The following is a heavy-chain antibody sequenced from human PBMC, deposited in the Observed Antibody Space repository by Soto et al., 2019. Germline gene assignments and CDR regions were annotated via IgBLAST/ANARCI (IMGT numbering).Heavy chain of an antibody. J-gene: IGHJ5*02. CDR3: ARHLHSSSPAGQLGP. CDR1: GGSMSRYY. D-gene: IGHD6-6*01. CDR2: IHYTGST. V-gene: IGHV4-59*01. Sequence: SETLSLTCTVSGGSMSRYYWTWVRQPPGKGLEWIGNIHYTGSTNYNPSLKSRVTILLGTSTSQFSLKVSSVTAADTAVYYCARHLHSSSPAGQLGPLGHRTLVTVPA.